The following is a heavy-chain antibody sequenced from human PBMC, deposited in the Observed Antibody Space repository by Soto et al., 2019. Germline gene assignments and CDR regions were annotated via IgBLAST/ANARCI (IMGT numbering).Heavy chain of an antibody. CDR2: IYYSGST. CDR1: GCPISRGGYH. Sequence: SETLSLTCTVSGCPISRGGYHWSRIRQHPGKGLEWIGYIYYSGSTYYNPSRKSRVTISVDTSKNQFSLKLSSVTAADTAVYYCASGYGYSLPDWFDPWGQGTLVTVSS. D-gene: IGHD5-12*01. V-gene: IGHV4-31*03. CDR3: ASGYGYSLPDWFDP. J-gene: IGHJ5*02.